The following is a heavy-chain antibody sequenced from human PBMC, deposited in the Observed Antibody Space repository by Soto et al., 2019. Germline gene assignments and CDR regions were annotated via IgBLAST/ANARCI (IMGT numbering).Heavy chain of an antibody. V-gene: IGHV4-59*01. J-gene: IGHJ3*02. CDR3: ARTNAFHI. CDR1: GGSISSDY. Sequence: QLQESGPGLVKASETLSLTCTVSGGSISSDYWSWIRQPPGEGLEWIGYIYFSGRTNDNPSLKSRVTISVDRSKNQLSLRLTSVTAEDTAVYYCARTNAFHIWGQGTMVTVS. CDR2: IYFSGRT.